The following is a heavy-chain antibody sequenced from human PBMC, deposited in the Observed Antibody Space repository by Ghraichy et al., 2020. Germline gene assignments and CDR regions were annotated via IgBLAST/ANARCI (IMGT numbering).Heavy chain of an antibody. Sequence: GESLNISCVASGFTFSNFVLTWVRQAPGKGLQWVAAIGSRDGNTFYADSVKGRFTISRDDSKNTLYLQMNSLGAEDTAEYYCAKAEYCSGGTCSLDYWGQGTLITVSS. J-gene: IGHJ4*02. CDR2: IGSRDGNT. CDR3: AKAEYCSGGTCSLDY. D-gene: IGHD2-15*01. CDR1: GFTFSNFV. V-gene: IGHV3-23*01.